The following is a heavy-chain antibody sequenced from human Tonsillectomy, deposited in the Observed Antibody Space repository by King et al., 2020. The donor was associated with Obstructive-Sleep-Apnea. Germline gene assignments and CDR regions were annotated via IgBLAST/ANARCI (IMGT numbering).Heavy chain of an antibody. CDR2: ISWNSGSI. J-gene: IGHJ4*02. D-gene: IGHD6-19*01. V-gene: IGHV3-9*01. CDR1: GFTFGDYA. CDR3: AKDLSSGWYSPQDY. Sequence: VQLVESGGGLVQPGRSLRLSCAASGFTFGDYAMHWVRQAPGKGLGWVSGISWNSGSIGYADSVKGRFTISRDNAKNSLYLQMNSLRGEDTAFYYCAKDLSSGWYSPQDYWGQGTLVTVSS.